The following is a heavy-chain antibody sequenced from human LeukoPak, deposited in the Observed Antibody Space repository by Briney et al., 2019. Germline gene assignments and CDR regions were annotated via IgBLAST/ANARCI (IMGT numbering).Heavy chain of an antibody. CDR2: IIPIFGTA. V-gene: IGHV1-69*01. D-gene: IGHD6-13*01. J-gene: IGHJ4*02. CDR1: GGTFSSYA. Sequence: ASVKVSCKASGGTFSSYAISWVRQAPGQGLEWMGGIIPIFGTANYAQKFQGRVTITADESTSTAYMGLSSLRSEDTAVYYCARIAAAGQAMDYWGQGTLVTVSS. CDR3: ARIAAAGQAMDY.